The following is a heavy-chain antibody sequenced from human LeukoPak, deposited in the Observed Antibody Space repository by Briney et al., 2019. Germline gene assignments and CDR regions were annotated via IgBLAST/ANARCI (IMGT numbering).Heavy chain of an antibody. CDR2: ISSSGFTI. Sequence: KTGGSLRLSCAASGLTFSDYYMSWIRQAPGKGLEWVSYISSSGFTIDYADSVKGRFTISRDNAKNSLYLQMNSLRAEDTAVYYCARDVRARPADGYYMDVWGEGTTVTVSS. CDR3: ARDVRARPADGYYMDV. D-gene: IGHD6-13*01. V-gene: IGHV3-11*01. CDR1: GLTFSDYY. J-gene: IGHJ6*03.